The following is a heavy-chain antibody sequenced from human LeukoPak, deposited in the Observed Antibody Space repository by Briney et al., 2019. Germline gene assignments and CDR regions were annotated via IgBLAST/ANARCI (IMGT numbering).Heavy chain of an antibody. CDR2: INPSGDFR. J-gene: IGHJ4*02. CDR1: GYTFGTHW. V-gene: IGHV1-46*01. D-gene: IGHD3-10*01. Sequence: ASVKVSCKASGYTFGTHWMHWVRQAPGQGLEWMAIINPSGDFRSYAQKFQGRLTVTRDMSTRTVYMELSDLRPEDTAVYYCARAGSSGSYSYWGQGTLVTVSS. CDR3: ARAGSSGSYSY.